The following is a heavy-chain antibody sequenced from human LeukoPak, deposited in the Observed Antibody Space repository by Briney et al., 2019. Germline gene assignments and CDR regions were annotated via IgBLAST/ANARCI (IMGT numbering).Heavy chain of an antibody. D-gene: IGHD3-3*01. CDR2: IIPIFGTA. CDR1: GGTFSSYA. V-gene: IGHV1-69*05. J-gene: IGHJ4*02. Sequence: GASVKVSCKASGGTFSSYAISWVRQAPGQGLEWMGRIIPIFGTANYAQKFQGRVTITTDESTSTAYMELRSLRSDDTAVYYCARDLTIFGVVIMYNWGQGTLVTVSS. CDR3: ARDLTIFGVVIMYN.